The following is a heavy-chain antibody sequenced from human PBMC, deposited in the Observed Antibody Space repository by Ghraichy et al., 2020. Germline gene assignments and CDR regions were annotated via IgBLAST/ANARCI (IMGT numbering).Heavy chain of an antibody. CDR1: GDSISSYY. V-gene: IGHV4-4*09. J-gene: IGHJ4*02. CDR3: ARRGDYARAFLDY. Sequence: SETLSLTCTVSGDSISSYYWNWIRQTPGRGLEWIANIRPGGSTKYNPSLKSRVTLSVDTSMNHISLMLKSVTAAATAVYYCARRGDYARAFLDYWGQGLLVRVSS. D-gene: IGHD4-17*01. CDR2: IRPGGST.